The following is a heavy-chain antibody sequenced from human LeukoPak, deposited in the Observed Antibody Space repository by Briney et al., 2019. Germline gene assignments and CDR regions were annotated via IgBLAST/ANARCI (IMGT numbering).Heavy chain of an antibody. V-gene: IGHV1-2*02. CDR1: GYTFTVCF. J-gene: IGHJ4*02. Sequence: VASVKVSCKPSGYTFTVCFMHWVRQAPGQGLEWMGWINPNSGGTNYAQKFQGRVTMTRDTSISTAYMELSRLRSDDTAVYYCARELNYDSSGYYFDYWGQGTLVTVSS. D-gene: IGHD3-22*01. CDR3: ARELNYDSSGYYFDY. CDR2: INPNSGGT.